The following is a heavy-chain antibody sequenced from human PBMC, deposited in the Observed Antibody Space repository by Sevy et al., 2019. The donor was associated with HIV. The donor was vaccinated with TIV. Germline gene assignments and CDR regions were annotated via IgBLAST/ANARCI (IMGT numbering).Heavy chain of an antibody. V-gene: IGHV4-59*01. CDR3: ARDIDSPAHPREAPKVREGGTLDYYGMDV. D-gene: IGHD2-15*01. CDR1: GGSISSYY. Sequence: SENLSLTCTVSGGSISSYYWSWIRQPPGKGLEWIGYIYYSGSTNYNPSLKSRVTISVDTSKNQFSLKLSSVTAADTAVYYCARDIDSPAHPREAPKVREGGTLDYYGMDVWGQGTTVTVSS. J-gene: IGHJ6*02. CDR2: IYYSGST.